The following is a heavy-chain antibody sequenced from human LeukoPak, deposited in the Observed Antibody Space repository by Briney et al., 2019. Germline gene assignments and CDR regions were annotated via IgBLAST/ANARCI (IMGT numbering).Heavy chain of an antibody. V-gene: IGHV1-46*01. CDR2: INPRGGST. D-gene: IGHD3-10*01. Sequence: APVKVSCKASGYTFTSYYMHRVRQAPGHGLEWMGIINPRGGSTTYAQKFHGRVTLTTDTSPSTVYMWLSSVRSEDTPRYYSARGTVFRGVYDYWGQGTLVTVSS. CDR3: ARGTVFRGVYDY. CDR1: GYTFTSYY. J-gene: IGHJ4*02.